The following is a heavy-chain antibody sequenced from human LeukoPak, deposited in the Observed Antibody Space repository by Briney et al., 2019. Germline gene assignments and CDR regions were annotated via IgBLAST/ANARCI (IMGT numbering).Heavy chain of an antibody. J-gene: IGHJ4*02. Sequence: SETLSLTCAVYGGSFSGYYWSWIRQPPGKGLEWVGEIHHSGSTNYNPSLKSRVTITVNPSKNQPSLKLSYLTAADTAVYYGARGLYDFASGYYSHHYFDDWGQGTLVTVSS. CDR1: GGSFSGYY. V-gene: IGHV4-34*01. CDR2: IHHSGST. D-gene: IGHD3-3*01. CDR3: ARGLYDFASGYYSHHYFDD.